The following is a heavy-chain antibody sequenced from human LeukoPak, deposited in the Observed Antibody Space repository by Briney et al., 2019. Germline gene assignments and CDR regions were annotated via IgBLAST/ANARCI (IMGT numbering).Heavy chain of an antibody. D-gene: IGHD3-22*01. J-gene: IGHJ5*02. Sequence: ASVKVSCKASGYTFTSYGISWVRQAPGQGLEWMGWISAYNGNTNYAQKLQGRVTMTTDTSTSTAYMELRSLRSDDTAVYYCAGGTYYYDSSGYYGLNWFDPWGQGTLVTVSS. CDR1: GYTFTSYG. V-gene: IGHV1-18*01. CDR2: ISAYNGNT. CDR3: AGGTYYYDSSGYYGLNWFDP.